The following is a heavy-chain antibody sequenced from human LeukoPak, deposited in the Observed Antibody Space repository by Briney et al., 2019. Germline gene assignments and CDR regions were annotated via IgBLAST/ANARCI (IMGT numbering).Heavy chain of an antibody. V-gene: IGHV1-18*01. J-gene: IGHJ6*02. CDR3: ATERRELLTPDSGSGYGMDV. Sequence: GASVKVSCKASGYTFTSYGISWVRQAPGQGLEWMGWISAYNGNTNYAQKLQGRVTMTTDTSTSTAYMELRSLRSEDTAVYYCATERRELLTPDSGSGYGMDVWGQGTTVTVSS. CDR2: ISAYNGNT. D-gene: IGHD1-26*01. CDR1: GYTFTSYG.